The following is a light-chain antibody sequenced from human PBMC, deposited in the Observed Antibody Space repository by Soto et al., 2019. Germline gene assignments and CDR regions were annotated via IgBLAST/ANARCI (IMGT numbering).Light chain of an antibody. CDR2: DTS. V-gene: IGKV3-11*01. CDR3: QQRSNWPGT. Sequence: EIVLTQSPATVSLSPGERATLSCRASQSVSSYLAWYQQRPGQAPRLLIYDTSNRATGIPARFSGSGSGTDFTLTISRLEPEDSAVYYCQQRSNWPGTFGGGTKVEIK. CDR1: QSVSSY. J-gene: IGKJ4*01.